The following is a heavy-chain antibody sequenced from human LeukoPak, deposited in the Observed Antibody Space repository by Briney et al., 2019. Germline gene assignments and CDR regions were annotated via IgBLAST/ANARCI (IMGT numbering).Heavy chain of an antibody. J-gene: IGHJ4*01. CDR1: GFTFSSYA. CDR3: ASLLLGGYSATDPRPDY. V-gene: IGHV3-21*01. Sequence: GGSLRLSCAASGFTFSSYAMSWVRQAPGKGLEWVSSISISSSHTFYADSVEGRFTISRDNAKNSLFLQMNSLRAEDTAVYYCASLLLGGYSATDPRPDYWGQGTLVTVSS. CDR2: ISISSSHT. D-gene: IGHD1-26*01.